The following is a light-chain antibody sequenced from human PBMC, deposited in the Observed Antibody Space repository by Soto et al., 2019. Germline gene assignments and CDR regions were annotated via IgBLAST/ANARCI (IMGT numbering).Light chain of an antibody. V-gene: IGLV2-14*01. Sequence: QSALTQPASVSGSPGQSITISCTGTSSDVGAYNYVSWCQQHPGKAPKLMIYDVNNRPSGVSNRFSVSKSGNTASLTISGLQAEDEADYYCNSYTSSGTLVFGGGTKVTVL. J-gene: IGLJ2*01. CDR3: NSYTSSGTLV. CDR1: SSDVGAYNY. CDR2: DVN.